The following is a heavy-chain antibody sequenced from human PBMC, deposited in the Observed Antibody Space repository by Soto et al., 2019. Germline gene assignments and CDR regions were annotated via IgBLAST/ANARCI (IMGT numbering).Heavy chain of an antibody. CDR2: ISTFNSDA. CDR1: GYTFTSYG. D-gene: IGHD3-10*01. Sequence: SVKVSCKASGYTFTSYGISWVRQAPGQGLEWMGWISTFNSDANYAQKFRGRVTMTTDTSTNTAYMELRSLRTDDTAVFYCVRDIFPSENSYIDTFDAWGKGPMVTVS. V-gene: IGHV1-18*01. CDR3: VRDIFPSENSYIDTFDA. J-gene: IGHJ3*01.